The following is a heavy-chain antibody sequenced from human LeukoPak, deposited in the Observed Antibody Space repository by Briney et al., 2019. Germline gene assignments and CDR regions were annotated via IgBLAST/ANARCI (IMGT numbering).Heavy chain of an antibody. V-gene: IGHV3-7*01. J-gene: IGHJ4*02. CDR3: ARVRSGTSRDY. CDR2: IKEDGSEE. D-gene: IGHD2-2*01. CDR1: GFTFSTYW. Sequence: GGSLRLSCAASGFTFSTYWMTWVRQAPGRGLEWVASIKEDGSEEYYVDSVRGRFTISRDNAKNSLYLQMNSLRAEDSAVYYCARVRSGTSRDYWGQGTLVTVSS.